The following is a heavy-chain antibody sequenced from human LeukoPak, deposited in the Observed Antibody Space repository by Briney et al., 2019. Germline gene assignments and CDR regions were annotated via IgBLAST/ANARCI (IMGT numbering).Heavy chain of an antibody. CDR2: INPNSGGT. J-gene: IGHJ4*02. Sequence: ASVKVSCKASGYTFTGYYMHWVRQAPGQGLEWMGWINPNSGGTNYAQKFQGRVTMTRDTSISTAYMELSRLRSDDTAVYYCARLRVRGYYDSSGYYGGHFDYWGQGTLVTVSS. CDR3: ARLRVRGYYDSSGYYGGHFDY. CDR1: GYTFTGYY. V-gene: IGHV1-2*02. D-gene: IGHD3-22*01.